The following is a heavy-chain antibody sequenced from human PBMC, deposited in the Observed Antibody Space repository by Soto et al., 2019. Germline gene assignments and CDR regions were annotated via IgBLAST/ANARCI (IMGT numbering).Heavy chain of an antibody. CDR3: ARGLATVVTPSEYFQH. V-gene: IGHV1-69*13. Sequence: SVKVSCKASGGTFSSYAISWVRQAPGQGLEWMGGIIPIFGTANYAQKFQGRVTITADESTSTAYMELSSLRSEDTAVYYCARGLATVVTPSEYFQHWGQGTLVTVSS. CDR2: IIPIFGTA. J-gene: IGHJ1*01. CDR1: GGTFSSYA. D-gene: IGHD4-17*01.